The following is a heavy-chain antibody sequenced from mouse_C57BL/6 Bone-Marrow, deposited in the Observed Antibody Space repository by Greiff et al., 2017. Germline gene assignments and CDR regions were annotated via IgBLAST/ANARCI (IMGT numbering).Heavy chain of an antibody. J-gene: IGHJ3*01. D-gene: IGHD2-4*01. CDR2: ISDGGSYT. CDR3: ARENDYAWFAY. V-gene: IGHV5-4*01. Sequence: EVMLVESGGGLVKPGGSLKLSCAASGFTFSSYAMSWVRQTPEKRLAWVATISDGGSYTYYPDNVKGRFTISRDNAKNNLYLQMSHLKSEDTAMYYCARENDYAWFAYWGQGTLVTVSA. CDR1: GFTFSSYA.